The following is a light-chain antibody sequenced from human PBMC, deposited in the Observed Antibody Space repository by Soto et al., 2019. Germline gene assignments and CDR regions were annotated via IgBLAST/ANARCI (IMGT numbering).Light chain of an antibody. CDR2: GAS. Sequence: EIVLTQSPGTLSLSPGERATLSCRASRSVSSSYLAWYQQKPGQAPRLLIYGASSRATGIPDRFSGSGSGTDFTLTISSLQPDDFATYYCQHYNSYSEAFGQGTKVDI. CDR1: RSVSSSY. V-gene: IGKV3-20*01. CDR3: QHYNSYSEA. J-gene: IGKJ1*01.